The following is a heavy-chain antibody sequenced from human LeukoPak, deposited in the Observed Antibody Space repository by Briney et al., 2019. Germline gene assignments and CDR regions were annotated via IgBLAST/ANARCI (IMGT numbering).Heavy chain of an antibody. CDR3: ARERYGSGSYYINYYYYYMDV. Sequence: SETLSLTCTVSGGSISSSSYYWGWIRQPRGNGQEWIGSIYYSGSTYYNPSLKSPLTISVDTSKNQFSLKLSSVTAADTAVYYCARERYGSGSYYINYYYYYMDVWGKGTTVTVSS. CDR1: GGSISSSSYY. J-gene: IGHJ6*03. D-gene: IGHD3-10*01. V-gene: IGHV4-39*07. CDR2: IYYSGST.